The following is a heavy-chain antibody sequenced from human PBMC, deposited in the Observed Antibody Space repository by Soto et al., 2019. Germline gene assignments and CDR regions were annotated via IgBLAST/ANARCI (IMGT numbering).Heavy chain of an antibody. V-gene: IGHV4-31*03. CDR1: GGSISSGGYY. J-gene: IGHJ4*02. CDR3: VRDRDGYNSLDY. D-gene: IGHD5-12*01. CDR2: IYYSGST. Sequence: QVQLQESGPGLVKPSQTLSLTCTVSGGSISSGGYYWSWIRQHPGMGLEWIGYIYYSGSTYYNPSLKRRXXIXVXLSKNQFSLKLSSVTAADTAVYYCVRDRDGYNSLDYWGQGTLVTVSS.